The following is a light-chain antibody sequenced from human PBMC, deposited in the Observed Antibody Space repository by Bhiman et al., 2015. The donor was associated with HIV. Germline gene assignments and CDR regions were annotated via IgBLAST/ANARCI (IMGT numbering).Light chain of an antibody. CDR3: SYVGGNTWM. J-gene: IGLJ3*02. CDR1: SSDVGDYNS. V-gene: IGLV2-14*01. Sequence: QSALTQPASVSGSPGQSITISCTGTSSDVGDYNSVSWYQQHPGKAPKLMIYDVSKRPSGVSNRFSGSKSGNTASLTISGLQAEDEGYYSCSYVGGNTWMFGGGTHLTVL. CDR2: DVS.